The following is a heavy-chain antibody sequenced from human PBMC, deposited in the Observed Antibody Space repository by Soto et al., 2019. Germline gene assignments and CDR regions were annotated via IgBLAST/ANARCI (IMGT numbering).Heavy chain of an antibody. V-gene: IGHV3-30*09. CDR2: ISYDGSLT. CDR3: AREAYYESDDTGAFDV. Sequence: QMQLVESGGGVVQPGRSLRLSCAASGFAFSTYAVHWVREAQGKGLEWLAVISYDGSLTYYAESVRGRIAGSRDNSNNTLSLQMNSLTPEDTATYFCAREAYYESDDTGAFDVWGQGTVVIVSS. D-gene: IGHD3-22*01. J-gene: IGHJ3*01. CDR1: GFAFSTYA.